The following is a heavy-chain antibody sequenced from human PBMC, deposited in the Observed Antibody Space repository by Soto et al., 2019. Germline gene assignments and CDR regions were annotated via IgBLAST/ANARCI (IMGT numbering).Heavy chain of an antibody. J-gene: IGHJ6*02. CDR2: IIPIFGTA. Sequence: ASVKVSCKASGGTFSSYAISWVRQAPGQGLEWMGGIIPIFGTANYAQKFQGRVTITADESTSTAYMELSSLRSEDTAVYYCARASKGFCTSCLYYYGMDVWGQRTTVTVSS. CDR3: ARASKGFCTSCLYYYGMDV. D-gene: IGHD2-2*01. CDR1: GGTFSSYA. V-gene: IGHV1-69*13.